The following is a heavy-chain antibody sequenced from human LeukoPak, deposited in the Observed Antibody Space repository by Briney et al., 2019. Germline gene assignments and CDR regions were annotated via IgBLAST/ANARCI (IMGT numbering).Heavy chain of an antibody. CDR1: GGSISSYY. Sequence: SETLSLTCTVSGGSISSYYWSWIRQPPGKGLEWIGYIYYSGSTNYNPSLKSRVTISVDTSKNQFSLKLSSVTAADTAVYYCARGGRYCTNGVCNYYYYYMDVWGKGTTVTVSS. J-gene: IGHJ6*03. D-gene: IGHD2-8*01. V-gene: IGHV4-59*01. CDR2: IYYSGST. CDR3: ARGGRYCTNGVCNYYYYYMDV.